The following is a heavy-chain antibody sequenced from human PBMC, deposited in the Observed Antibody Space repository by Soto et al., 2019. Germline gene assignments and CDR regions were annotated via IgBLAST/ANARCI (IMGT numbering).Heavy chain of an antibody. J-gene: IGHJ4*02. V-gene: IGHV1-8*01. D-gene: IGHD3-16*01. CDR1: GYSFASRH. CDR2: MHPSTGRT. Sequence: ASLNVSFKASGYSFASRHINLMRHTAGQGLEWMGWMHPSTGRTGYAQKFQGRVTMTRDTSIHTAYMELTTLTSDDTAFYYCVSGVSGGLDYWGKG. CDR3: VSGVSGGLDY.